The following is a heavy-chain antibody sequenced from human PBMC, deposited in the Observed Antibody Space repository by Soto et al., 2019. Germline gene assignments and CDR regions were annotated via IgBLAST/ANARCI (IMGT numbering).Heavy chain of an antibody. D-gene: IGHD3-22*01. J-gene: IGHJ3*02. CDR1: GGTFSIYT. CDR2: IIPILGIA. Sequence: ASVKVACKASGGTFSIYTISWGRQDPGQGLEWMGRIIPILGIANYAQKFQGRVTITADKSTSTAYMELSSLRSEDTAVYYCARDRALGVVVITRAFDIWGQGTMVTVSS. CDR3: ARDRALGVVVITRAFDI. V-gene: IGHV1-69*04.